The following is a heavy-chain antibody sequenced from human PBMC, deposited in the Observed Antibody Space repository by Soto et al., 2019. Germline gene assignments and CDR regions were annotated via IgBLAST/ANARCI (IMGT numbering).Heavy chain of an antibody. J-gene: IGHJ4*02. CDR3: ARGYGDYVDCDY. Sequence: QVQLVESGGGVVQPGRSLRLSCAASGFTFSSYGMHWVRQAPGKGLEWVAVIWYDGSNKYYADSVKGRFTISRDNSKNTLYLQMNSLRAEDTAVYYCARGYGDYVDCDYWGQGTLVTVSS. CDR2: IWYDGSNK. D-gene: IGHD4-17*01. CDR1: GFTFSSYG. V-gene: IGHV3-33*01.